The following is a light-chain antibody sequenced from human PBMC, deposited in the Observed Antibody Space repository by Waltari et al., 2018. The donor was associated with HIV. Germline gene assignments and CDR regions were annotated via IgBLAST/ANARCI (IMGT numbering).Light chain of an antibody. CDR2: GAS. Sequence: EIVLTQSPGTLSLSPGEGATLSCRASQSVSSNSIAWYQQKPGQAPRLLIYGASSRATGIAGRFSGSGSGTDFTLTISRLESEDFAVYWCQQYGDSPETFGQGTKVEI. J-gene: IGKJ1*01. CDR1: QSVSSNS. CDR3: QQYGDSPET. V-gene: IGKV3-20*01.